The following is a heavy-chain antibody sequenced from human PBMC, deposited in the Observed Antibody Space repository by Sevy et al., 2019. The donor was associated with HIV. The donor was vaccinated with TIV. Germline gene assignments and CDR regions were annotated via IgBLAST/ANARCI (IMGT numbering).Heavy chain of an antibody. V-gene: IGHV3-30*18. CDR3: AKEEGGSWFDP. J-gene: IGHJ5*02. CDR2: ISYDGSNK. CDR1: GFTFSSYG. Sequence: GGYLRLSCAASGFTFSSYGMHWVRQAPGKGLEWVAVISYDGSNKYYADSVKGRFTISRDNSKNTLYLQMNSLRAEDTAVYYCAKEEGGSWFDPWGQGTLVTVSS.